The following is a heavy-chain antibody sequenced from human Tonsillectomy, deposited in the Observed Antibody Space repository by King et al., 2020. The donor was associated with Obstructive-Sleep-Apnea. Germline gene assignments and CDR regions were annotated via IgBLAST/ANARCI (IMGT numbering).Heavy chain of an antibody. D-gene: IGHD6-19*01. Sequence: LQLQESGPGLVKPSETLSLTCTVSGGSISSSSYYWGWIRQPPGKGLEWIGSIYYSGSTYYNLSLKSRVTISVDTSKNQFSLKLSSVTAADTAVYYCARVQLGEWLAKYYFDYWGQGTLVTVSS. V-gene: IGHV4-39*07. CDR2: IYYSGST. CDR1: GGSISSSSYY. J-gene: IGHJ4*02. CDR3: ARVQLGEWLAKYYFDY.